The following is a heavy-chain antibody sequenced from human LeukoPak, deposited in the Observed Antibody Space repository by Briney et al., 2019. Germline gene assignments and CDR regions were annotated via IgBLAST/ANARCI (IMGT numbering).Heavy chain of an antibody. J-gene: IGHJ4*02. CDR2: ISSSSSYI. V-gene: IGHV3-21*01. Sequence: PGGSLRLSCAASGFTFSRYSMTWIRQAPGKGLEWVSSISSSSSYIYYADSVKGRFTISRDNAKNSLYLQMNSLRAEDTAVYYCAREGIAARSGGDYWGQGTLVTVSS. CDR3: AREGIAARSGGDY. CDR1: GFTFSRYS. D-gene: IGHD6-6*01.